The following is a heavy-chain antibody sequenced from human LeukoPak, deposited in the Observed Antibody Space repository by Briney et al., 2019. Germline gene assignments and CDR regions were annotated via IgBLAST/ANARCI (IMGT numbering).Heavy chain of an antibody. CDR2: ISSSSSYI. CDR3: ARDSTYTMDL. D-gene: IGHD2/OR15-2a*01. Sequence: GGSLGLSCAASGFSFNRYSMNWVRQAPGKGLEWVSSISSSSSYIYYSDSVKGRFTISRDNAKNSLYLQMNTLRAEDTAVYYCARDSTYTMDLWGRGTTVTVSS. J-gene: IGHJ6*02. CDR1: GFSFNRYS. V-gene: IGHV3-21*01.